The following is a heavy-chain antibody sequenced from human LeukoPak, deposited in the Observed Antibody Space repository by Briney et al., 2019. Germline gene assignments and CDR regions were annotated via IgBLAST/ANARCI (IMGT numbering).Heavy chain of an antibody. CDR2: INSDGSEG. D-gene: IGHD6-6*01. CDR1: GFTFSGFW. J-gene: IGHJ3*01. CDR3: ARSSYSSPSSV. Sequence: GGSLRLSCAVSGFTFSGFWMSWSRQAPGKGLEWVASINSDGSEGYYADVVKGRFTISRDNAKNSLYLPINSLRAEDTAVYYCARSSYSSPSSVWGQGTMVTVSS. V-gene: IGHV3-7*03.